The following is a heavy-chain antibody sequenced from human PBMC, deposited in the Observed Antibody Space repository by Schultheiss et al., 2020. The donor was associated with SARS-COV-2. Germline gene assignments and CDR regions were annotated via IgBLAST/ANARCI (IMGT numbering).Heavy chain of an antibody. D-gene: IGHD6-6*01. V-gene: IGHV3-30*18. Sequence: GESLKISCAASGFTFSSYAMHWVRQAPGKGLDWVAVLSYDGTNKYYADSVKGRFTISRDTSQNTLYLQMNSLRVEDTATYYCAKLSSSSSYGMDVWGQGTTVTVSS. CDR3: AKLSSSSSYGMDV. CDR1: GFTFSSYA. CDR2: LSYDGTNK. J-gene: IGHJ6*02.